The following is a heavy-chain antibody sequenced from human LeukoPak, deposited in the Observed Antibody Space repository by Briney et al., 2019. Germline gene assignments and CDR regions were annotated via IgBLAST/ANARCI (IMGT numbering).Heavy chain of an antibody. V-gene: IGHV4-34*01. CDR3: ASRAGDWDGLDV. J-gene: IGHJ6*02. CDR2: NNNNGST. Sequence: PSETLSLTCYVYGGSLCGFYWMWLPPPPGKGLVWFEENNNNGSTDYSPAIVRRITTTVDEAKKQLSLTMRSASAADTAVYYCASRAGDWDGLDVWGQGTTVTVSS. D-gene: IGHD1-26*01. CDR1: GGSLCGFY.